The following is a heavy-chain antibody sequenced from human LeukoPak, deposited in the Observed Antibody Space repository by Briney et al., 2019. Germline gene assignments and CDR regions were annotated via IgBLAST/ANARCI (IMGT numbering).Heavy chain of an antibody. V-gene: IGHV3-13*01. CDR1: GFTFSSYD. D-gene: IGHD2-2*01. CDR2: IGTAGDT. CDR3: ARVLSAAMWGGMDV. Sequence: SGGSLRLSCAASGFTFSSYDMHWVRQATGKGLEWVSAIGTAGDTYYPGSVKGRFTISRENAKNSLYLQMNSLRAEDTAVYYCARVLSAAMWGGMDVWGQGTTVTVSS. J-gene: IGHJ6*02.